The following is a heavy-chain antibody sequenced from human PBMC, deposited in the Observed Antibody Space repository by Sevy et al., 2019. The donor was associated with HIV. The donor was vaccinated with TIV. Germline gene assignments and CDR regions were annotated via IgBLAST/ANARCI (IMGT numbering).Heavy chain of an antibody. CDR2: ISNSGSNT. J-gene: IGHJ4*02. CDR1: GFTFTNYG. V-gene: IGHV3-23*01. D-gene: IGHD6-19*01. CDR3: AKEWTLLSDWYGEFDY. Sequence: GGSLRLSCAASGFTFTNYGMHWVRQAPGKGLEWVSGISNSGSNTYYADSVRGRFTVSRDNSKMTVYLQLNSLRDEDTAIYYCAKEWTLLSDWYGEFDYWGQGTLVTVSS.